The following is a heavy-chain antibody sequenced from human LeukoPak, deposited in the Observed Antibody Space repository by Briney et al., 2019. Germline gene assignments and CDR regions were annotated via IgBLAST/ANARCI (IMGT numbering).Heavy chain of an antibody. V-gene: IGHV4-61*02. J-gene: IGHJ4*02. Sequence: KPSETLSLTCTVSGGSISSGSYYWSWIRQPAGKGLEWIGRIYTSGSTNYNPSLKSRVTISVDTSKNQFSLKLSSVTAADTAVYYCARDASWRRDGYNPWGQGTLVTVSS. CDR3: ARDASWRRDGYNP. D-gene: IGHD5-24*01. CDR1: GGSISSGSYY. CDR2: IYTSGST.